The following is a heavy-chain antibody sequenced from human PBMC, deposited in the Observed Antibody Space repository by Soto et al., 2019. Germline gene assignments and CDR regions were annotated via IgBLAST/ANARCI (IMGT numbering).Heavy chain of an antibody. V-gene: IGHV4-59*01. CDR3: ARRYGYAFDI. D-gene: IGHD4-17*01. CDR2: ISYSGST. J-gene: IGHJ3*02. CDR1: GGSISSYY. Sequence: PSETLSLTCTVSGGSISSYYWSWIRQPPGKGLEWIGYISYSGSTNYNPSLKSRVTISVDTSKNQFSLKLSSVTAADTAVYYCARRYGYAFDIWGQGTMVTVSS.